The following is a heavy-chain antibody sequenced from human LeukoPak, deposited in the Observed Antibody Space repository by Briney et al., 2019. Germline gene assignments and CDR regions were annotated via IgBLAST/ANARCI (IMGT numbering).Heavy chain of an antibody. CDR2: ISWNSGSI. J-gene: IGHJ3*02. CDR3: AKDIEPARSWSAGAFDI. D-gene: IGHD6-13*01. V-gene: IGHV3-9*01. CDR1: GFTFDDYA. Sequence: GRSLRLSCAASGFTFDDYAMHWVRQAPGKGLEWVSGISWNSGSIGYADSVKGRFTISRDNAKNSLYLQMNSLRAKDTALHYCAKDIEPARSWSAGAFDIWGQGTMVTVSS.